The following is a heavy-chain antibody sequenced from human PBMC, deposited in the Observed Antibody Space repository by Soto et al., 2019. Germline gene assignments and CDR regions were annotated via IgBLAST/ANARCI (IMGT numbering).Heavy chain of an antibody. J-gene: IGHJ4*02. CDR2: IYYSGST. Sequence: QVQLQESGPGLVKPSETLSLTCTVSGGSVSSGSYYWSWIRQPPGKGLEWIGYIYYSGSTNYNPSLKSRVTISVDTSTNQFSLKLSSVTAADTAVYYCARADIVGASGYWGQGTLVTVSS. D-gene: IGHD1-26*01. CDR3: ARADIVGASGY. V-gene: IGHV4-61*01. CDR1: GGSVSSGSYY.